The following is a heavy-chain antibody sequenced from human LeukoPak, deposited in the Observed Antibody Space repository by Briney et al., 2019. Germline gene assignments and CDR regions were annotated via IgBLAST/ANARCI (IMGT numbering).Heavy chain of an antibody. Sequence: SETLSLTCTVSGYSISSGYYWSWIRQPPGKGLEWIGSIYHSGSTYYNPSLKSRVTISVVTSKNQFSLKLSSVTAADTAVYYCARIVTMVRGATLYWFDPWGEGTLVTVSS. CDR3: ARIVTMVRGATLYWFDP. V-gene: IGHV4-38-2*02. J-gene: IGHJ5*02. CDR2: IYHSGST. CDR1: GYSISSGYY. D-gene: IGHD3-10*01.